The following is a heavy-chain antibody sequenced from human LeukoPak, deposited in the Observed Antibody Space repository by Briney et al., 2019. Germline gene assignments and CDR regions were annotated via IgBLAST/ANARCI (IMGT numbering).Heavy chain of an antibody. Sequence: GGSLRLSCVDSGFTFSRFLMTWVRQAPGKGLEWVANINQDGGQKDYVDSVKGRFTISRDNAKKSLYLQMNNVRAEDSAVYFCARDPRYYSDLYYFDYWGQGTLVTVSS. D-gene: IGHD3-22*01. CDR3: ARDPRYYSDLYYFDY. CDR1: GFTFSRFL. V-gene: IGHV3-7*01. CDR2: INQDGGQK. J-gene: IGHJ4*02.